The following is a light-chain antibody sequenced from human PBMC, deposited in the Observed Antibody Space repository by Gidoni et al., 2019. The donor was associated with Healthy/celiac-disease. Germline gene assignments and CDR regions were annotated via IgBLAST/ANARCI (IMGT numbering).Light chain of an antibody. Sequence: EIVLTQSPATLSVSPGQRATLYCRASQSVSSYLAWYQQKPGQAPRLPIYDASNRATGIPARFRGSGSGTDFTLTIRRLEPEEFAVYYCQQRSNWPPGTFXXXTKVEIK. CDR3: QQRSNWPPGT. CDR1: QSVSSY. CDR2: DAS. J-gene: IGKJ1*01. V-gene: IGKV3-11*01.